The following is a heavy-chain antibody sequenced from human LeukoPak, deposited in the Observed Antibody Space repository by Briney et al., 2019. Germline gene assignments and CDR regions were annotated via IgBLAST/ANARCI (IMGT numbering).Heavy chain of an antibody. Sequence: SVKVSCKASGGTFSSYAISWVRQAPGQGLEWMGGIIPIFGTANYAQKFQGRVTITADESTSTAYMELSSLRSEDTAVYYCARVSFVPYDSSGYYYYGMDVWGQGTTVTVSS. CDR3: ARVSFVPYDSSGYYYYGMDV. CDR1: GGTFSSYA. CDR2: IIPIFGTA. V-gene: IGHV1-69*13. D-gene: IGHD3-22*01. J-gene: IGHJ6*02.